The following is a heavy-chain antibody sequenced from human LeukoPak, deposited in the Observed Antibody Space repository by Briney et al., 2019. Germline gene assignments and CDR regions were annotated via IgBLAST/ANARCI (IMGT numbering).Heavy chain of an antibody. CDR3: VYGDYARFDY. CDR2: ISYDGSNK. J-gene: IGHJ4*02. CDR1: GFTFSSYA. Sequence: GRSLRLSCAAPGFTFSSYAMHWVRQAPGKGLEWVAVISYDGSNKYYADSVKGRFTISRDNSKNTLYLQMNSLRAEDTAVYYCVYGDYARFDYWGQGTLVTVSS. V-gene: IGHV3-30-3*01. D-gene: IGHD4-17*01.